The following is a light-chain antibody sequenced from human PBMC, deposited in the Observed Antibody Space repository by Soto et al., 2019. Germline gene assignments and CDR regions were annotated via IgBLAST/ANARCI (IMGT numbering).Light chain of an antibody. Sequence: EIGLTQSPGTLSLSPGERATLSCRASQSVSSTYLAWYQQKPGQAPRLLIYGASSRAAGIPDRFSGSGSGTDFTLTISRLEPEDFEVYYCQQYRSSPTWTFGQGTKVEIK. CDR1: QSVSSTY. CDR3: QQYRSSPTWT. V-gene: IGKV3-20*01. CDR2: GAS. J-gene: IGKJ1*01.